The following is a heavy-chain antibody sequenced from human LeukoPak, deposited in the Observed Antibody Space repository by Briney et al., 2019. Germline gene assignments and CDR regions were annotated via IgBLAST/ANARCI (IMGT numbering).Heavy chain of an antibody. CDR1: GFTFSSYA. CDR3: AKMALGYCSSTSCPLLDY. Sequence: GGSLRLSCAASGFTFSSYAMSWVRQAPGKGLEWVSAISGSGGSTYYADSVKGRFTISRDNSKNTLYLQMNSLRAEDTAVYYCAKMALGYCSSTSCPLLDYWGQGTLVTVSS. V-gene: IGHV3-23*01. CDR2: ISGSGGST. J-gene: IGHJ4*02. D-gene: IGHD2-2*01.